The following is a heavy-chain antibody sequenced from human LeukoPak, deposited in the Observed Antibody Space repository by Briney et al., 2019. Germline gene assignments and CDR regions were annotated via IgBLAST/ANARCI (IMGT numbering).Heavy chain of an antibody. J-gene: IGHJ5*02. CDR1: GGSISSSSYY. D-gene: IGHD1-14*01. Sequence: PSETLSLTCTVSGGSISSSSYYWGWIRQPPGKGLEWIGSIFYDGTTYYNPSLKSRVTISVDTSKNQFSLKLSSVTAADTAVYYCATPGYNLNWSDPWGQGTLVTVSS. CDR3: ATPGYNLNWSDP. V-gene: IGHV4-39*01. CDR2: IFYDGTT.